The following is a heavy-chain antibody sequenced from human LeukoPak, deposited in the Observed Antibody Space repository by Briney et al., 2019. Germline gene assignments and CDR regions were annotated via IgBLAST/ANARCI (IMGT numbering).Heavy chain of an antibody. CDR1: NYSISSDYY. CDR2: IHHSGRT. CDR3: ARVGGITMIVVLITDAFDI. Sequence: SETLSLTCIVSNYSISSDYYWGWIRQPPGKGLEWIGSIHHSGRTYYNPSLKSRVTISVDTSKNHFSLKLNSVTAADTTVYYCARVGGITMIVVLITDAFDIWGQGTMVTVSS. V-gene: IGHV4-38-2*02. D-gene: IGHD3-22*01. J-gene: IGHJ3*02.